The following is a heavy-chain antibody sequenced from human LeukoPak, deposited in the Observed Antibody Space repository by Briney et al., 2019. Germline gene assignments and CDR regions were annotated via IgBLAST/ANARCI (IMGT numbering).Heavy chain of an antibody. CDR2: INHSGSS. V-gene: IGHV4-34*01. CDR3: ARSIVGANAFDS. D-gene: IGHD1-26*01. J-gene: IGHJ4*02. Sequence: PSETLSLTCAVYGGSFSGYYWSWIRQSPGKGLEWIGEINHSGSSNYNPSLKSRVTISVDTSKNQFSLKLTSVTAADTAEFYCARSIVGANAFDSWGQGTLVTASS. CDR1: GGSFSGYY.